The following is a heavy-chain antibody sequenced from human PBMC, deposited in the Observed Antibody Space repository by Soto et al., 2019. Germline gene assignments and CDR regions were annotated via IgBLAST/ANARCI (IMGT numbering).Heavy chain of an antibody. V-gene: IGHV1-69*01. Sequence: QVQLVQSGAEVKKPGSSVKVSCTASGGTFSSYTVSWVRQAPGQGLEWMGGIIPIFGTTNDAQKFQGRVTITEDESTSTGYMEVSSLRSEDTAVYYCSISNAYGRGDFWGQGTLVTVSS. CDR3: SISNAYGRGDF. J-gene: IGHJ4*02. CDR1: GGTFSSYT. D-gene: IGHD4-17*01. CDR2: IIPIFGTT.